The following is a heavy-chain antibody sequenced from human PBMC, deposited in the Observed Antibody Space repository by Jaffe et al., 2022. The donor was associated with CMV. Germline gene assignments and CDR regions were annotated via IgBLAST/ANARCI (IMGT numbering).Heavy chain of an antibody. Sequence: EVQVLESGGGLVQPGGSLRLSCAASGFTFSSYAMSWVRQAPGEGLEWVSGISGSGGRIYYADSVKGRFTISRDNSKNTVHLQMNRLRAEDTAIYYCAKDVYDFWSGPLLLFDYWGQGTLVTVSS. J-gene: IGHJ4*02. D-gene: IGHD3-3*01. V-gene: IGHV3-23*01. CDR2: ISGSGGRI. CDR1: GFTFSSYA. CDR3: AKDVYDFWSGPLLLFDY.